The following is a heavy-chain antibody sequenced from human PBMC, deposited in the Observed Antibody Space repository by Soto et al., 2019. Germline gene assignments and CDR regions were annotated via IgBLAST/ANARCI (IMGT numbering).Heavy chain of an antibody. CDR2: IYYSGST. Sequence: TLSLTCTVSGGSISSGGYYWSWIRQHPGKGLEWIGYIYYSGSTHYNPSLKSRVTISVDTSKNQFSLKLSSVTAADTAVYYCARSGYSYGPNPLLYWGQGTLVTVS. J-gene: IGHJ4*02. D-gene: IGHD5-18*01. V-gene: IGHV4-31*03. CDR3: ARSGYSYGPNPLLY. CDR1: GGSISSGGYY.